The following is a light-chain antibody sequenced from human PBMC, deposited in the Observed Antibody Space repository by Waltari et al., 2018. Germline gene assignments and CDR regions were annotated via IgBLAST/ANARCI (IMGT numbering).Light chain of an antibody. CDR3: QRYDNLPIFA. CDR2: DAS. J-gene: IGKJ3*01. CDR1: QGSYNY. V-gene: IGKV1-33*01. Sequence: DIQRTKSPSSLSESVGARVTIPCQASQGSYNYLNWYQQKPGQAPKLLIHDASNLETGVPSRFSGSRSGTHFTFTISSLQPEDGATYYCQRYDNLPIFAFGPGTRVDIK.